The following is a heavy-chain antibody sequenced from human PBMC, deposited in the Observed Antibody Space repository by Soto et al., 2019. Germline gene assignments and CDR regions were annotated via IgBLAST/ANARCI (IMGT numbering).Heavy chain of an antibody. CDR1: VGTLSSYA. J-gene: IGHJ4*02. D-gene: IGHD6-13*01. V-gene: IGHV1-69*13. Sequence: ASVRVSCNRAVGTLSSYAIIWLRQAPGQGLEWMGGIIPIFGTANYAQKFQGRVTITADESTSTAYMELSSLRSEDTAVYYCASEDPKIAALYYWGQGTLVTVSS. CDR3: ASEDPKIAALYY. CDR2: IIPIFGTA.